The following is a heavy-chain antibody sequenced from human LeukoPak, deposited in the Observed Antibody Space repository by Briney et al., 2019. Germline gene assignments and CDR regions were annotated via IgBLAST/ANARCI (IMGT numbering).Heavy chain of an antibody. CDR2: FDPEDGET. CDR3: ATDLCGDWDFDY. Sequence: ASVKVSCKVSGYTLTELSMHWVRQAPGKGLEWMGGFDPEDGETIYAQKFQGRVTMTEDTSTDTAYMELSSLRSEDTAVYYCATDLCGDWDFDYWGQGTLVTVSS. V-gene: IGHV1-24*01. J-gene: IGHJ4*02. CDR1: GYTLTELS. D-gene: IGHD2-21*02.